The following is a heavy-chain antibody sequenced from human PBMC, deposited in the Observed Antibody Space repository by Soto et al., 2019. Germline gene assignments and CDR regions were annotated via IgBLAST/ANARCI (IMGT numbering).Heavy chain of an antibody. Sequence: SGPTLVNPTQTLTLTCTFSGFSLRTSGMRVSWIRQPPGKALEWLARIDRHDDKFYSTSLKTRLTIYKDTSKNQVVRTMTNLDPVDTDTYYCARTLVGATWVPYFDYWGQGTLVTVSS. J-gene: IGHJ4*02. CDR2: IDRHDDK. CDR3: ARTLVGATWVPYFDY. V-gene: IGHV2-70D*14. CDR1: GFSLRTSGMR. D-gene: IGHD1-26*01.